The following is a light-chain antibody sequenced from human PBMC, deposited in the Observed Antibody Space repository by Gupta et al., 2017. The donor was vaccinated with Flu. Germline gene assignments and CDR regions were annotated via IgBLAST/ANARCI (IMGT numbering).Light chain of an antibody. J-gene: IGKJ3*01. CDR1: QSVSSSS. Sequence: IVLTQSPGTLSLSPGERATLSCRASQSVSSSSLAWYQQKPGQAPRLLIYAASSGATRIPDRFSGSGSGTDFTLTISRLEPEDFAVYYCQHYGSSIFTFGPGTKVDIK. CDR2: AAS. CDR3: QHYGSSIFT. V-gene: IGKV3-20*01.